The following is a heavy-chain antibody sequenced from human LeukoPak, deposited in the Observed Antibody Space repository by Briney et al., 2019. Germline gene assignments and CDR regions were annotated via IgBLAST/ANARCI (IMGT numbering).Heavy chain of an antibody. Sequence: ASVKVSCKASGYTFTNYGISWVRQAPGQGLEWMGWISAYNGNTNYAQKLQGRVTMTTVTSTSTAYMEVRRLRSDDTAVYYCVREDKYYDSSGHAFDIWGQGTMVTVSS. CDR2: ISAYNGNT. CDR3: VREDKYYDSSGHAFDI. CDR1: GYTFTNYG. D-gene: IGHD3-22*01. J-gene: IGHJ3*02. V-gene: IGHV1-18*01.